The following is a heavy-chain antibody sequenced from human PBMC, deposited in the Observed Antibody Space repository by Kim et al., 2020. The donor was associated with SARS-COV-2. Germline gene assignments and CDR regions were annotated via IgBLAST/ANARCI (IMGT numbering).Heavy chain of an antibody. CDR1: GFTFSNAW. J-gene: IGHJ5*02. CDR3: TTEDGIYYGSGSYPVDP. V-gene: IGHV3-15*01. D-gene: IGHD3-10*01. Sequence: GGSLRLSCAASGFTFSNAWMSWVRQAPGKGLEWVGRIKSKTDGGTTDYAAPVKGRFTISRDDSKNTLYLQMNSLKTEDTAVYYCTTEDGIYYGSGSYPVDPWGQGTLVTVSS. CDR2: IKSKTDGGTT.